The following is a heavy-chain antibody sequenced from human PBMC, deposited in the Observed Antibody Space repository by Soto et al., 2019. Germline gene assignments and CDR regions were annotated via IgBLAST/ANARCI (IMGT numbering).Heavy chain of an antibody. CDR2: ISGSGGST. D-gene: IGHD6-13*01. CDR3: AKPGSSSWNNWFDP. J-gene: IGHJ5*02. Sequence: GGSLRLSCAASGFTFSSYAMSWVRQAPGKGLEWVSAISGSGGSTYYADSVKGRFTISRDNSKNTLYLQMNSLRAEGTAVYYCAKPGSSSWNNWFDPWGQGTLVTVSS. V-gene: IGHV3-23*01. CDR1: GFTFSSYA.